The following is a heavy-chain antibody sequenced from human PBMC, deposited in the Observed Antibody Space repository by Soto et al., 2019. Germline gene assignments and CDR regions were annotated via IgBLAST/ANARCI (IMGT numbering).Heavy chain of an antibody. V-gene: IGHV3-53*01. D-gene: IGHD3-22*01. CDR2: IYSGGST. Sequence: HPGGSLRLSCAASGFTVSSNYMSWVRQAPGKGLEWVSVIYSGGSTYYADSVKGRFTISRDNSKNTLYLQMNSLRAEDTAVYYCARENSSGYYYFDYWGQGTLVTVPQ. CDR1: GFTVSSNY. CDR3: ARENSSGYYYFDY. J-gene: IGHJ4*02.